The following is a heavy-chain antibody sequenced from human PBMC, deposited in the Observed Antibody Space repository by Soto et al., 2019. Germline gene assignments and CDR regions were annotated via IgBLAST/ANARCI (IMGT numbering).Heavy chain of an antibody. J-gene: IGHJ6*04. CDR2: ISSSSSTI. D-gene: IGHD3-22*01. CDR3: ARAPLEMIGHVGYDLEV. CDR1: GFTFSSYS. V-gene: IGHV3-48*02. Sequence: GGSLRLSCAASGFTFSSYSMNWVRQAPGKGLEWVSYISSSSSTIYYADSVKGRFTISRDNAKNPLYLQMNSLRDEDTAVYYCARAPLEMIGHVGYDLEVWGKGTTVTVSS.